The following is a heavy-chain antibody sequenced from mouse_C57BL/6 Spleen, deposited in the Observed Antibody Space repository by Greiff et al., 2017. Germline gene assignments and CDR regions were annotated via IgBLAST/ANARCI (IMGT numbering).Heavy chain of an antibody. CDR1: GFTFSDYG. D-gene: IGHD1-1*01. Sequence: EVQLVESGGGLVKPGGSLKLSCAASGFTFSDYGMHWVRQAPEKGLEWVAYISSGSSTIYYADTVKGRFTISRDNAKNTLFLQMTSLRSEDTAMYYCARPLITTVVALRAMDYWGQGTSVTVSS. V-gene: IGHV5-17*01. CDR3: ARPLITTVVALRAMDY. CDR2: ISSGSSTI. J-gene: IGHJ4*01.